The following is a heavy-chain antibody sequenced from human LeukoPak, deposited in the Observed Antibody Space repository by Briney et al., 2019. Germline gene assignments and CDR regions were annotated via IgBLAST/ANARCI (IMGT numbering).Heavy chain of an antibody. D-gene: IGHD6-6*01. CDR3: ARDLGYSSSSGWFDP. CDR2: IYYSGTT. V-gene: IGHV4-39*07. CDR1: GGSITSRDYY. J-gene: IGHJ5*02. Sequence: SETLSLTCTVSGGSITSRDYYWGWIRQPPGKGLEWIASIYYSGTTHYNPSHQSRVTMSVDTSKNQFSLKLSSVTAADTAVYYCARDLGYSSSSGWFDPWGQGTLVTVSS.